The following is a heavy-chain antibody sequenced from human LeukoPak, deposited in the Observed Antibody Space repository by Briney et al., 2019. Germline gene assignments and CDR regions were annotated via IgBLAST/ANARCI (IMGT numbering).Heavy chain of an antibody. CDR2: ISYDGSNK. Sequence: GGSLRLSCAASGFTFSSYGMHWVRQAPGKGLEWVAVISYDGSNKYYADSVKGRFTISRDNSENTLYLQMNSLRAEDTAVYYCAKLEGGATTGDYWGQGTLVTVSS. D-gene: IGHD1-26*01. V-gene: IGHV3-30*18. CDR1: GFTFSSYG. CDR3: AKLEGGATTGDY. J-gene: IGHJ4*02.